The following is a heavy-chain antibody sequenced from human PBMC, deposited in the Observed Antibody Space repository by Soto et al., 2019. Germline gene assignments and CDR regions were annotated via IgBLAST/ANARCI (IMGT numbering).Heavy chain of an antibody. CDR2: IYWDDDK. CDR3: AHRRNYDGSWNEGVFDY. CDR1: GFSLTSRPVG. J-gene: IGHJ4*02. D-gene: IGHD3-16*01. V-gene: IGHV2-5*02. Sequence: QITLKESGPTLVKPTQTLTLTCTFSGFSLTSRPVGVGWVRQPPGKALEWLAFIYWDDDKRYSPSLRSTLTVTNDASTNQEVLTLTNMDPVDTATYYCAHRRNYDGSWNEGVFDYWGQGILVTVSS.